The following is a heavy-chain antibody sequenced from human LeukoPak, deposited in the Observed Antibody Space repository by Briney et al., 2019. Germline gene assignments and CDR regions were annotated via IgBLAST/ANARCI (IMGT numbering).Heavy chain of an antibody. J-gene: IGHJ3*02. D-gene: IGHD6-6*01. CDR2: IWYDGSNK. V-gene: IGHV3-33*01. CDR3: GRVGGRSVAAKGDAFDI. CDR1: GFTFSSYG. Sequence: GGSLRLSCAASGFTFSSYGMHWVRQAPGKGLEWVAVIWYDGSNKYYADSVKGRFTISRDNSKNTLYLQMNSLRAEDTAMYYCGRVGGRSVAAKGDAFDIWGQGTMVTVSS.